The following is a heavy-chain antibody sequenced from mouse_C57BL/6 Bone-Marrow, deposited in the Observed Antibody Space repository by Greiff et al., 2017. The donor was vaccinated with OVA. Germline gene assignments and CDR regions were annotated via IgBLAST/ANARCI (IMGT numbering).Heavy chain of an antibody. J-gene: IGHJ3*01. D-gene: IGHD2-4*01. CDR3: ARSNYDYEFAY. V-gene: IGHV1-19*01. Sequence: VQLQQSGPVLVKPGASVKMSCKASGYTFTDYYMNWVKQSHGKSLEWIGVINPYNGGTSYNQKFKGKATLTVDKSSSTAYMELNSLTSEDSAVYYCARSNYDYEFAYWGQGTLVTVSA. CDR1: GYTFTDYY. CDR2: INPYNGGT.